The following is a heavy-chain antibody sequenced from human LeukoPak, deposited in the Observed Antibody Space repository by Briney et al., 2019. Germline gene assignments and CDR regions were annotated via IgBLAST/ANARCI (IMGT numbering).Heavy chain of an antibody. CDR1: GFTFSNCP. V-gene: IGHV3-23*01. CDR2: ISNGGGGT. CDR3: AKEPPTILDNFYAYHMDA. Sequence: GGSLRLSCPVSGFTFSNCPMNWVRQAPGKGLEWVSVISNGGGGTFYADSVKGRFTISRDNSKNTVYLQLNNLRVEDTATYFCAKEPPTILDNFYAYHMDAWGKGTTVIVSS. J-gene: IGHJ6*03. D-gene: IGHD2/OR15-2a*01.